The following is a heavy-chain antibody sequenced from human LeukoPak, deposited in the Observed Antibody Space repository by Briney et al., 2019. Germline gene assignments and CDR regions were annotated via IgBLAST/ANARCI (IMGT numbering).Heavy chain of an antibody. CDR3: ARVGNYDILTGYYRTLDV. D-gene: IGHD3-9*01. CDR2: ISAYNGNT. V-gene: IGHV1-18*01. CDR1: GYTFTSYG. Sequence: ASVKVSCKASGYTFTSYGISWVRQAPGQGLEWMGWISAYNGNTNYAQKLQGRVTMTTDTSTSTAYMELRSLRSDDTAVYYCARVGNYDILTGYYRTLDVWGKGTTVTVSS. J-gene: IGHJ6*04.